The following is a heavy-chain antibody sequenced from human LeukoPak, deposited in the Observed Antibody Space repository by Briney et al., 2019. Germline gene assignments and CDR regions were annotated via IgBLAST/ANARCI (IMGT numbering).Heavy chain of an antibody. D-gene: IGHD2-21*02. Sequence: ASVKVSCKASGYTFTSYGISWVRQAPGQGLEWMGWISAYNGNTNYAQKLQGRVTMTTDTSTSTAYTELSSLRSEDTAVYYCARAGLLVVTANHYFDYWGQGTLVTVSS. CDR3: ARAGLLVVTANHYFDY. CDR2: ISAYNGNT. J-gene: IGHJ4*02. V-gene: IGHV1-18*01. CDR1: GYTFTSYG.